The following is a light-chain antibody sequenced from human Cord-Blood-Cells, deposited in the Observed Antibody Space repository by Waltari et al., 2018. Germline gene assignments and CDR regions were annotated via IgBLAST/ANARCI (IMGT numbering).Light chain of an antibody. CDR3: CSYAGSSTVV. Sequence: QSALTQPASVSGSPGQSITISCTGTSSDVGSYNLVSWYQQHPGKAPKLMIYEGSKRPSGGSNRVAGSKSVKTASLTIAGLQAEDEADYYCCSYAGSSTVVFGGGTKLTVL. CDR2: EGS. V-gene: IGLV2-23*01. J-gene: IGLJ3*02. CDR1: SSDVGSYNL.